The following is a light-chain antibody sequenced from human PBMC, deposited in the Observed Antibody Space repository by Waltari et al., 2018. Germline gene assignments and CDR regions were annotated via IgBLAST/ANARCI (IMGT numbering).Light chain of an antibody. V-gene: IGKV1-5*03. CDR3: QQYSSFIYT. CDR2: KAT. Sequence: DIQMTQSPSTLSAFVGDRVNITCRASQSISIWLAWYQQKPGKAPKLLIYKATSLESGVPARFSGSGSGTEFTLTFSSLQPDDFASYYCQQYSSFIYTFGQGTKVEI. CDR1: QSISIW. J-gene: IGKJ2*01.